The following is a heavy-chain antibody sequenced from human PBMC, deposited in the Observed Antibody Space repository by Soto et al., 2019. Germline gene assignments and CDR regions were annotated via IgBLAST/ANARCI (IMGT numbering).Heavy chain of an antibody. Sequence: EVQLVESGGGLVQPGGSLRLSCAASGFTFRSYWMQWVRQAPGKGLEWVSRIDGDDGDESATNNAASVQGRFIISRDNAKNTLHLQMNSLRVEDTAVYYCVRDSHGDYWGQGTLVTVS. J-gene: IGHJ4*02. CDR2: IDGDDGDESAT. CDR3: VRDSHGDY. V-gene: IGHV3-74*01. CDR1: GFTFRSYW.